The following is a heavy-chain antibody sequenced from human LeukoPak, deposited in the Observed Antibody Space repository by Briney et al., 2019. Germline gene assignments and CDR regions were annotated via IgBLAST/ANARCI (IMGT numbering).Heavy chain of an antibody. CDR1: GYSFTNYW. Sequence: PGEPLKISCKGSGYSFTNYWIAWLRQLPGKGLEWMGAINPGGSHIKYSPSFQGQVTISTDTSISTAYLQWSSLTASDTAIYYCARKNPTALRNNWFDPWGQGTLVTVSS. CDR3: ARKNPTALRNNWFDP. V-gene: IGHV5-51*01. CDR2: INPGGSHI. J-gene: IGHJ5*02. D-gene: IGHD5-18*01.